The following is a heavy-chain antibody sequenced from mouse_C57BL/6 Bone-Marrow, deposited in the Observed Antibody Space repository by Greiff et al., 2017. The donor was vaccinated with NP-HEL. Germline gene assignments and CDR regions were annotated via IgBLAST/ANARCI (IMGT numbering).Heavy chain of an antibody. CDR3: AKHETPDYCGSSHWYFDV. CDR1: GFSLTSYG. D-gene: IGHD1-1*01. Sequence: QVQLKESGPGLVAPSQSLSITCTVSGFSLTSYGVDWVRQPPGKGLEWLGVIWGGGSTNYNSALISSLSTSKDNSKCQIFLKMNNLQTDNTAMYYCAKHETPDYCGSSHWYFDVWGTGTTVTVSS. V-gene: IGHV2-9*01. CDR2: IWGGGST. J-gene: IGHJ1*03.